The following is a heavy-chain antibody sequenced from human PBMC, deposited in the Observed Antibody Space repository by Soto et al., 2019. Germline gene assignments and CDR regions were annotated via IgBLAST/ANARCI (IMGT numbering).Heavy chain of an antibody. CDR3: ARAQKSLVPDAFDI. Sequence: SVKVSCKASGGTFSSYAISWVRQAPGQGLEWMGGIIPIFGTANYAQKFQGRVTITADESTSTAYMELSSLRSEDTAVYYCARAQKSLVPDAFDIWGQGTMVTVSS. D-gene: IGHD2-8*02. J-gene: IGHJ3*02. V-gene: IGHV1-69*13. CDR2: IIPIFGTA. CDR1: GGTFSSYA.